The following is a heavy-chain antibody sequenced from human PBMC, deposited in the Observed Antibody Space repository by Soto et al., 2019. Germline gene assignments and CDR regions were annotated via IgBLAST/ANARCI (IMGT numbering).Heavy chain of an antibody. Sequence: QVQLVQSGAEVKKHGASVKVSCKASGYTFTRYDISWVRQATGQGLEWMGWMNPNSGNTGFAQKFQGRVTMTRTTSISTAYMELSSLRAEDTAVYYCARERAHYGMDVWGQGTTVTVSS. J-gene: IGHJ6*02. CDR3: ARERAHYGMDV. V-gene: IGHV1-8*01. CDR2: MNPNSGNT. D-gene: IGHD6-25*01. CDR1: GYTFTRYD.